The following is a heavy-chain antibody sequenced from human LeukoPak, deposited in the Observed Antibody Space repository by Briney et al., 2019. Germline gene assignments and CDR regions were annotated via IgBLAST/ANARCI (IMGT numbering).Heavy chain of an antibody. CDR3: AKWKYSNSGIDDY. V-gene: IGHV3-23*01. CDR1: GFTFSSYA. CDR2: ISGSGDNT. J-gene: IGHJ4*02. Sequence: GGSLRLSCAASGFTFSSYAMSWVRQVPGKGLEWVSVISGSGDNTYYADSVKGRFTITRDNSKNMLYLQMNSLRAEDTAVYYCAKWKYSNSGIDDYWGQGTLVTVSS. D-gene: IGHD6-6*01.